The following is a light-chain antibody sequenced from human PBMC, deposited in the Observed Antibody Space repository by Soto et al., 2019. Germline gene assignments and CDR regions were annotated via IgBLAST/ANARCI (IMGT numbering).Light chain of an antibody. V-gene: IGKV1-5*01. CDR2: DAS. CDR1: QSISSW. J-gene: IGKJ4*01. Sequence: DIQMTQSPSTLSASVGDRVTITCRASQSISSWLAWYQQKPGKAPKLLIYDASSLESGVASRFSGSGSGTEFTLTISSLQPDDFATYYCQKYNSYSPLTFGGGTKVEI. CDR3: QKYNSYSPLT.